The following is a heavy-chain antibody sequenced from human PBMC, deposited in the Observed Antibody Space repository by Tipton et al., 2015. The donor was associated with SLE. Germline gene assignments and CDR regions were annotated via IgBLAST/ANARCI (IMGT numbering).Heavy chain of an antibody. CDR2: IYYSGST. V-gene: IGHV4-59*01. Sequence: PGLVKPSETLSLTCTVSGGSISSYYWSWIRQPPGKGLEWIGYIYYSGSTKNNPSLKSRVTISVDTSKNQFSLKLSSVTAADTAVYYCAREGSITIFGVVGGWFDPWGQGTLVTVSS. CDR3: AREGSITIFGVVGGWFDP. CDR1: GGSISSYY. D-gene: IGHD3-3*01. J-gene: IGHJ5*02.